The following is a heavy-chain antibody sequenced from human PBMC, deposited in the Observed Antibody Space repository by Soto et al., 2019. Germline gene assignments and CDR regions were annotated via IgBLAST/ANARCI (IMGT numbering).Heavy chain of an antibody. CDR3: ASCQGSIFWDRYYYYYGMDG. J-gene: IGHJ6*02. V-gene: IGHV1-46*01. CDR1: GYTVPSYY. CDR2: INPSGGST. Sequence: ASVTVSCPTSGYTVPSYYMHWVRQDPGQLLEWMGIINPSGGSTSYAQKFQGRVTMTRDTSTSTVYMELSSLRSEDTAVYYCASCQGSIFWDRYYYYYGMDGWGQGTTVT. D-gene: IGHD3-9*01.